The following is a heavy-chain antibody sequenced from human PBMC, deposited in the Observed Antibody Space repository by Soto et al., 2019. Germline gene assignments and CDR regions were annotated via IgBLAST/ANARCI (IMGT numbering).Heavy chain of an antibody. J-gene: IGHJ4*02. Sequence: HPGGSLRLSCAASGFTFSSYGMHWVRQAPGKGLEWVAVISYDGSNKYYADSVKGRFTISRDNSKNTLYLQMNSLRAEDTAVYYCAKSREFIAAPTHFDYWGQGTLVTVSS. CDR1: GFTFSSYG. D-gene: IGHD6-13*01. CDR2: ISYDGSNK. CDR3: AKSREFIAAPTHFDY. V-gene: IGHV3-30*18.